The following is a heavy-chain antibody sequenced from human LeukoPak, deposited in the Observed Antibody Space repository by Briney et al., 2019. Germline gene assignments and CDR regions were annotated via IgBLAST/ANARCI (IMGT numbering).Heavy chain of an antibody. CDR3: AGEYIGGTHWFDP. J-gene: IGHJ5*02. CDR1: GFTFSSYG. Sequence: PGGSLRLSCAASGFTFSSYGMHWVRQAPGKGLEWVAVKSYDGSNKYYADSVKGRFTISRDNAKNSLYLQMNSLRAEDTAVYYCAGEYIGGTHWFDPWGQGTLVTVSS. V-gene: IGHV3-30*03. CDR2: KSYDGSNK. D-gene: IGHD1-26*01.